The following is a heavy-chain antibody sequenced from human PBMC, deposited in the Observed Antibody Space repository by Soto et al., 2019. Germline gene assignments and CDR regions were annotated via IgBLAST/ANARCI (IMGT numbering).Heavy chain of an antibody. CDR3: AGVVRGPVAGTGWFDYYYYGMDV. V-gene: IGHV6-1*01. D-gene: IGHD6-19*01. J-gene: IGHJ6*02. Sequence: SQTLSLTCAISGDSVSSNSAAWNWIRQSPSRGLEWLGRTYYRSKWYNDYAVSVKSRITINPDTSKNQFSLQLNSVTPEDTAVYYCAGVVRGPVAGTGWFDYYYYGMDVWGQGTTVTVSS. CDR2: TYYRSKWYN. CDR1: GDSVSSNSAA.